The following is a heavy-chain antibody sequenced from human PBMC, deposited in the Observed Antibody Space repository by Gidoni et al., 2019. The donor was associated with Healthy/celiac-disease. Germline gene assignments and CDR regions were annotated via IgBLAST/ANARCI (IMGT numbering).Heavy chain of an antibody. V-gene: IGHV3-7*01. CDR2: IKQDGSEK. D-gene: IGHD6-13*01. CDR3: ARQRTWVCRAADY. Sequence: EVQLVESGGGLVQPGGSLRLSCAASGFTFSSYWMSWVRQAPGKGLEWVANIKQDGSEKYYVDSVKGRFTISRDNAKNSLYLQMNSLRAEDTAVYYCARQRTWVCRAADYWGQGTLVTVSS. CDR1: GFTFSSYW. J-gene: IGHJ4*02.